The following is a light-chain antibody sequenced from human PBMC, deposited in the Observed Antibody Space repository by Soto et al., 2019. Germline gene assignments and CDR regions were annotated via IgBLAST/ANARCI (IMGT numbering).Light chain of an antibody. Sequence: EIVMTQSPATLSVSPGERATLSCRASQSISSIFLAWYQQKPGQAPRLLIYGASSRATGIPDRFSGTGSGTDFTLTISRLEPEDSAVYYCQQYGTSPTTFGQGTKVDIK. V-gene: IGKV3-20*01. CDR1: QSISSIF. CDR2: GAS. CDR3: QQYGTSPTT. J-gene: IGKJ1*01.